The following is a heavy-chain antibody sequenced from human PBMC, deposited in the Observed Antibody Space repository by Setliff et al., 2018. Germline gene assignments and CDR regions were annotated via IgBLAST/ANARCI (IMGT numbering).Heavy chain of an antibody. J-gene: IGHJ6*02. CDR2: INHSGST. D-gene: IGHD6-19*01. Sequence: NPSETLSLTCAVYGGSFSGYYWSWIRQPPGKGLEWIGGINHSGSTNYNPSLKSRVTISVDTSKNQFSLKLSSVTAADTAVYYCARTAVAVVSGMDVWVQGTTVTVSS. CDR1: GGSFSGYY. V-gene: IGHV4-34*01. CDR3: ARTAVAVVSGMDV.